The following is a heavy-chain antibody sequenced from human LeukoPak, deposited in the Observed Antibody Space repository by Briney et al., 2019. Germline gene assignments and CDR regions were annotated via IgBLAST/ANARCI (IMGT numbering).Heavy chain of an antibody. CDR2: IYYSGST. Sequence: SETLSLTCTVSGGSISSYYWSWIRQPPGKGLEWIGYIYYSGSTNYNPSLKSRVTISVDTSKNQFSLRLRSVTAADTAVYYCARAGQFIAARPITFDYWGQGALVTVSS. J-gene: IGHJ4*02. D-gene: IGHD6-6*01. V-gene: IGHV4-59*01. CDR1: GGSISSYY. CDR3: ARAGQFIAARPITFDY.